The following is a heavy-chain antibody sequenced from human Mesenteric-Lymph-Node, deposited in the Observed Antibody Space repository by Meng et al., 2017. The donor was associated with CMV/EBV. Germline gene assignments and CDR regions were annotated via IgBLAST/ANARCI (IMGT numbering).Heavy chain of an antibody. Sequence: EGSLRLSCAASGFTFSSNAMHWVRQAPGKGLEWVSCITSSSTNIYYADSVKGRFTVSRDNAKNALYLQMNSLRAEDTAVYYCAREEDSSSWGGAFDIWGQGTLVTVSS. J-gene: IGHJ3*02. D-gene: IGHD6-6*01. V-gene: IGHV3-21*01. CDR3: AREEDSSSWGGAFDI. CDR1: GFTFSSNA. CDR2: ITSSSTNI.